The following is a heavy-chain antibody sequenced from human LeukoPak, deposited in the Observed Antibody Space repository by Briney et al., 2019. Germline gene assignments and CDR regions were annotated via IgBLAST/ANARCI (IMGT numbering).Heavy chain of an antibody. J-gene: IGHJ6*02. CDR3: ASGDGYFGMDV. CDR1: GGSISSGNYY. CDR2: IYTSGST. Sequence: SHTLSLTCTVSGGSISSGNYYCSWHRQPAGMGLEWIGRIYTSGSTYYNPSHQSRVTISSDTSKQQFFLNLSSVTAADTAVYYCASGDGYFGMDVWGQGTTVTVSS. D-gene: IGHD2-21*01. V-gene: IGHV4-61*02.